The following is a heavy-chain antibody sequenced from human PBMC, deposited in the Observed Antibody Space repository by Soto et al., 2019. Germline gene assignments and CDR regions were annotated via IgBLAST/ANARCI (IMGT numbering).Heavy chain of an antibody. D-gene: IGHD6-13*01. CDR3: ASTYSTSWYWFDP. V-gene: IGHV2-26*04. J-gene: IGHJ5*02. CDR1: GFSLSNAGLG. CDR2: LFSNDEK. Sequence: QVTVKESGPVLVKPTETLTLTCTVSGFSLSNAGLGVSWIRQPPGKALEWLAHLFSNDEKSYSTSLKSRLTISNDTANSQVVLTLTNMDPVDTATYYCASTYSTSWYWFDPWGQGTLVTVSS.